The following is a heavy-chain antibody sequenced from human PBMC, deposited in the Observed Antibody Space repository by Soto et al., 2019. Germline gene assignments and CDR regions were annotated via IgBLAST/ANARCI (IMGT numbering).Heavy chain of an antibody. CDR2: LGGSVDSK. CDR3: ARDQISGWYDH. J-gene: IGHJ5*02. V-gene: IGHV3-23*01. Sequence: EVQLLESGGGLVKPGGSVRLSCAASGFAFGRDALSWVRQSPGKGLEWVSALGGSVDSKSYADAGKGRFTISRDDPQNALFLQMNRLRPEDTVIYFCARDQISGWYDHGGQGTLVTIPS. D-gene: IGHD6-19*01. CDR1: GFAFGRDA.